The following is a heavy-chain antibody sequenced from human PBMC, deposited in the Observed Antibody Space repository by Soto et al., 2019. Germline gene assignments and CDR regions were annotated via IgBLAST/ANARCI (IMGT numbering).Heavy chain of an antibody. CDR2: INPRGGTT. V-gene: IGHV1-46*01. D-gene: IGHD6-19*01. CDR1: GYGCTTDY. Sequence: CKAVGYGCTTDYVRCGRQNPRQGLEWMGIINPRGGTTTYSQKFQDRVTMTRAPYTGTVSMALTSLSSDDTAVYYCARPAVAGRGSVTPIAHWGQGTPVPVSP. J-gene: IGHJ4*02. CDR3: ARPAVAGRGSVTPIAH.